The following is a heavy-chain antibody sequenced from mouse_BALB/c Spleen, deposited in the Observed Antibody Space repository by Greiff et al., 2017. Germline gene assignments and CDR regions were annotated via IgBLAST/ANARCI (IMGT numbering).Heavy chain of an antibody. V-gene: IGHV1-69*01. CDR3: ARGGDSYAMDY. CDR2: IDTSDSYT. CDR1: GYTFTDYW. J-gene: IGHJ4*01. Sequence: QVQLKQSGAELVMPGASVKMSCKASGYTFTDYWMHWVKQRPGQGLEWIGAIDTSDSYTSYNQKFKGKATLTVDESSSTAYMQLSSLTSEDSAVYYCARGGDSYAMDYWGQGTSVTVSS.